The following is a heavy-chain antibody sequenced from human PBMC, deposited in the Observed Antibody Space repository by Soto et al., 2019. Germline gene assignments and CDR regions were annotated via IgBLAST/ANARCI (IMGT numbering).Heavy chain of an antibody. Sequence: GSLRLSCAASGFTFSSYWMSWVRQAPGKGLEWVANIKQDGSEKYYVDSVKGRFTISRDNAKNSLYLQMNSLRAEDTAVYYCARAISSDIVVVVAATFDYWGQGTLVTV. CDR2: IKQDGSEK. CDR1: GFTFSSYW. CDR3: ARAISSDIVVVVAATFDY. J-gene: IGHJ4*02. V-gene: IGHV3-7*05. D-gene: IGHD2-15*01.